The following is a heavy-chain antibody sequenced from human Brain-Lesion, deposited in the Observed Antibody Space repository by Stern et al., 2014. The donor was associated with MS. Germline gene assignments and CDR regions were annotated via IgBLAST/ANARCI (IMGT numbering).Heavy chain of an antibody. J-gene: IGHJ6*02. CDR2: INPNTGGT. D-gene: IGHD3-3*01. Sequence: DPLVESGAEVKKPGASVKVSCKTSGYIFTGYYIHWVRQAPGQGLEWMAWINPNTGGTKYAQKFQGRVTMSRDTSISTAYVELSSLTSDDTAVYYCARDQRGITIFGVVTDYYYLGMDVWGQGTTVTVSS. CDR1: GYIFTGYY. V-gene: IGHV1-2*02. CDR3: ARDQRGITIFGVVTDYYYLGMDV.